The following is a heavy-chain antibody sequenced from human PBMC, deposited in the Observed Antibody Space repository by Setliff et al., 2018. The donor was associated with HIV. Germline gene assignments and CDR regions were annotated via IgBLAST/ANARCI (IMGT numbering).Heavy chain of an antibody. CDR2: IYDSGST. CDR3: AREPSLPYYDSSDYYHVPQYYFDY. Sequence: LSLTCTVSGASMRGHYWNWIRQPPGKRLEWIGYIYDSGSTNHNPSLKSRVTISVDTSENQVSLRLSSVTAADTAVYFCAREPSLPYYDSSDYYHVPQYYFDYWGQGTPVTVSS. CDR1: GASMRGHY. V-gene: IGHV4-59*11. J-gene: IGHJ4*02. D-gene: IGHD3-22*01.